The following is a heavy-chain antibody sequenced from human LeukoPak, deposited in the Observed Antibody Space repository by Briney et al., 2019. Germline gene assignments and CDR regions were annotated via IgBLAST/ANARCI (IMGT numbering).Heavy chain of an antibody. CDR2: INHSGST. CDR3: ARGYSYGYYYYYYGMDV. D-gene: IGHD5-18*01. V-gene: IGHV4-34*01. J-gene: IGHJ6*02. CDR1: GGSFSGYY. Sequence: PSETLSLTCAVYGGSFSGYYWSWIRQPPGKGLEWIGEINHSGSTNYNPSLKSRVTISVDTSKNRFSLKLSSVTAADTAVYYCARGYSYGYYYYYYGMDVWGQGTTVTVSS.